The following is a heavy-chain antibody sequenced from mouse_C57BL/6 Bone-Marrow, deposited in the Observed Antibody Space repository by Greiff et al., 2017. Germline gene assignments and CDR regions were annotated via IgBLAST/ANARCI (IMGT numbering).Heavy chain of an antibody. D-gene: IGHD1-1*01. CDR2: ISDGGRST. Sequence: EVKLMESGGGLVKPGGSLKLSCAASGFTFSSYAMSWVRQTPEKRLEWVATISDGGRSTYYPDNVKGRFTISRDNAKNNLYLQMNHLKSEDTSMYYCARDYYCGSSYCYFDVWGTGTTVTVSS. CDR1: GFTFSSYA. J-gene: IGHJ1*03. V-gene: IGHV5-4*01. CDR3: ARDYYCGSSYCYFDV.